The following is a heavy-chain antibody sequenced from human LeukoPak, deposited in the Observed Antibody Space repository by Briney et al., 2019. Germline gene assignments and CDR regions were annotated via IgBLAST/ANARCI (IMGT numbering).Heavy chain of an antibody. D-gene: IGHD1-26*01. CDR1: GFTFSSYA. CDR2: IKEDGSEK. Sequence: PGGSLRLSCAASGFTFSSYAMSWVRQAPGKGLEWVANIKEDGSEKHYVDSVKGRFTISRDNAKNSLYLQMNSLRAEDTAVYYCVSKELGGQGTLVTVSS. CDR3: VSKEL. V-gene: IGHV3-7*01. J-gene: IGHJ1*01.